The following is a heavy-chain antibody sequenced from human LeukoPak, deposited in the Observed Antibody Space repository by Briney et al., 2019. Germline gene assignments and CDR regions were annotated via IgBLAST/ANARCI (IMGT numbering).Heavy chain of an antibody. CDR2: INHSGST. Sequence: SETLSLTCTVSGGSISSYYWSWIRQPPGKGLEWIGEINHSGSTNYNPSLKSRVTISLDTSKNQFSLKLSSVTAADTAVYYCARGRGGRDYYYYYMDVWGKGTTVTVSS. J-gene: IGHJ6*03. CDR3: ARGRGGRDYYYYYMDV. V-gene: IGHV4-34*01. CDR1: GGSISSYY.